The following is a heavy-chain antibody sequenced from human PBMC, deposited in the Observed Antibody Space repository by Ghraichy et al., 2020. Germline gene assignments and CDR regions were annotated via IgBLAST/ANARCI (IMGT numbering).Heavy chain of an antibody. Sequence: GESLNISCAASGFTFSSYGMHWVRQAPGKGLEWVAIISYDGSNEYYADSVKGRFTISRDNSKNTLYLQMNSLRAEDTAVYYCAKDPQTWGAHSFDPWGQGTLVTVSS. V-gene: IGHV3-30*18. D-gene: IGHD7-27*01. CDR2: ISYDGSNE. CDR3: AKDPQTWGAHSFDP. CDR1: GFTFSSYG. J-gene: IGHJ5*02.